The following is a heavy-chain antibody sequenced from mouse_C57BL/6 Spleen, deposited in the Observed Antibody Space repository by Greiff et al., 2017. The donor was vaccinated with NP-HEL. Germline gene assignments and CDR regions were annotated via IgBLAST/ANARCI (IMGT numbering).Heavy chain of an antibody. Sequence: DVKLQESGEGLVKPGGSLKLSCAASGFTFSSYAMSWVRQTPEKRLEWVAYISSGGDYIYYADTVKGRFTISRDNARNTLYLQMSSLKSEDTAMYYCTREDYYGSRYFDVWGTGTTVTVSS. CDR3: TREDYYGSRYFDV. J-gene: IGHJ1*03. D-gene: IGHD1-1*01. CDR1: GFTFSSYA. CDR2: ISSGGDYI. V-gene: IGHV5-9-1*02.